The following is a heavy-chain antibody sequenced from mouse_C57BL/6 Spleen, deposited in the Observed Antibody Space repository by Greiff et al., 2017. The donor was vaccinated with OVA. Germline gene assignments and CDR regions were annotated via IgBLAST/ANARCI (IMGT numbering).Heavy chain of an antibody. V-gene: IGHV3-6*01. CDR2: ISYDGSN. CDR3: ARGDYGGDY. CDR1: GYSITSGYY. J-gene: IGHJ2*01. Sequence: DVQLVESGPGLVKPSQSLSLTCSVTGYSITSGYYWNWIRQFPGNKLEWMGYISYDGSNNYNPSLKNRISITRDTSKNQFFLKLNSVTTEDTATYYCARGDYGGDYWGQGTTLTVSS. D-gene: IGHD2-4*01.